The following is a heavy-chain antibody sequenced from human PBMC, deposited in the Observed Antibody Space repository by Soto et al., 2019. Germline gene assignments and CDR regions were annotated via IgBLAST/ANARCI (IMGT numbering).Heavy chain of an antibody. CDR1: GGSISSYY. J-gene: IGHJ4*02. D-gene: IGHD3-10*01. CDR2: IYYSGST. V-gene: IGHV4-59*12. Sequence: PSETLSLTCTVSGGSISSYYWSWIRQPPGKGLEWIGYIYYSGSTNYNPSLKSRVTISVDTSKNQFSLKLSSVTAADTAVYYCASYPFGEYYFDYWGQGTLVTVSS. CDR3: ASYPFGEYYFDY.